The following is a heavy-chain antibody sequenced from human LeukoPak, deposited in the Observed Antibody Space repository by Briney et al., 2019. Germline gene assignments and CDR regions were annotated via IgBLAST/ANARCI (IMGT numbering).Heavy chain of an antibody. D-gene: IGHD3-22*01. J-gene: IGHJ4*02. CDR3: AKDQRDYDSSAFIDY. Sequence: PGGSLRLSCAASGFTVSSNYMSWVRQAPGKGLEWVSVIYSGGSTWYADSAKGRFTISRDNSKNTLYLQMNSLRAEDTVVYYCAKDQRDYDSSAFIDYWGQGTLVTVSS. CDR2: IYSGGST. CDR1: GFTVSSNY. V-gene: IGHV3-53*01.